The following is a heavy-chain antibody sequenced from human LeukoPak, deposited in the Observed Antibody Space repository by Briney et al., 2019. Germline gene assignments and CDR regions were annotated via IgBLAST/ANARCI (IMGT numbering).Heavy chain of an antibody. D-gene: IGHD2-15*01. J-gene: IGHJ6*03. CDR3: AKDGGIGYYYYYMDV. CDR2: ISWDGGST. Sequence: GGSLRLSCAASGFTFDDYTMHWVRQAPGKGLEWVSLISWDGGSTYYADSVKGRFTISRDNSKNSLYLQMNSLRTEDTALYYCAKDGGIGYYYYYMDVWGKGTTVTVSS. V-gene: IGHV3-43*01. CDR1: GFTFDDYT.